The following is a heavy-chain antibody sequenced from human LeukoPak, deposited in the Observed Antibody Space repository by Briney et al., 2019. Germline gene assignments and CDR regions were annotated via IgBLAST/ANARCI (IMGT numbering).Heavy chain of an antibody. Sequence: PVKVSCKASGGTFSSYAISWVRQAPGQGLEWMGGIIPIFGTANYAQKFQGRVTITTDESTSTAYMELSSLRSDDTAVYYCASTLYSYGMDVWGQGTTVTVSS. CDR3: ASTLYSYGMDV. V-gene: IGHV1-69*05. CDR2: IIPIFGTA. D-gene: IGHD5-12*01. J-gene: IGHJ6*02. CDR1: GGTFSSYA.